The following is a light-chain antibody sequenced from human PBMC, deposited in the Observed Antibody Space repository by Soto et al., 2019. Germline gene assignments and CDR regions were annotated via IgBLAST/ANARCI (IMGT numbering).Light chain of an antibody. CDR1: QSVSSSY. CDR2: DAS. J-gene: IGKJ1*01. CDR3: LQYSSSPWT. Sequence: EIVLTQSPATLSLSPGERATLSCGASQSVSSSYLAWYQQKPGLAPRILIYDASSRATGIPYRFSGSGSGTDFTLTISRLEPEDFAVDYCLQYSSSPWTFGQGTKVEIK. V-gene: IGKV3D-20*01.